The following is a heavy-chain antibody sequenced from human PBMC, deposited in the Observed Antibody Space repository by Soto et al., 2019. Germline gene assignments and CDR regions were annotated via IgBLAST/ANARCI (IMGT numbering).Heavy chain of an antibody. J-gene: IGHJ4*02. CDR2: IYYRGST. D-gene: IGHD5-12*01. V-gene: IGHV4-39*01. CDR1: GGSISSSSYY. CDR3: ASGRGYSGYEVYDY. Sequence: PSETLSLTCTVSGGSISSSSYYWGWIRQPPGKGLEWIGSIYYRGSTYHNPSLKSRVTISVDTSKNQFSLKLSSVTAADTAVYYCASGRGYSGYEVYDYWGQATLVTVS.